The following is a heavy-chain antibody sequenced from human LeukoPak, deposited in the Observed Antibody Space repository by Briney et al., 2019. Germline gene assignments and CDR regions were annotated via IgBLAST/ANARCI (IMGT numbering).Heavy chain of an antibody. CDR2: INSDGRTT. Sequence: GGSLRLSCAASGFTFSSYWMHWVRQAPGKGLVWVSRINSDGRTTSYADSVKGRFTIYGDNAKNTLYLQLNSLRVDDTAVYYCAKTNLYCSGGNCYFDYWGQGTLVTVSS. J-gene: IGHJ4*02. CDR1: GFTFSSYW. D-gene: IGHD2-15*01. V-gene: IGHV3-74*01. CDR3: AKTNLYCSGGNCYFDY.